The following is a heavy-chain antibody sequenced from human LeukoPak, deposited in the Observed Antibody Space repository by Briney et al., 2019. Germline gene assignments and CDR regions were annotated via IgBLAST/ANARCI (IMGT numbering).Heavy chain of an antibody. V-gene: IGHV4-59*10. CDR2: IYTSGST. D-gene: IGHD1-26*01. Sequence: PSETLSLTCAVYGGSFSGYYWSWIRQPAGKGLEWIGRIYTSGSTNYNPSLKSRVTMSVDTSKNQFSLKLSSVTAADTAVYYCARGDIVGATGVDPWGQGTLVTVSS. J-gene: IGHJ5*02. CDR1: GGSFSGYY. CDR3: ARGDIVGATGVDP.